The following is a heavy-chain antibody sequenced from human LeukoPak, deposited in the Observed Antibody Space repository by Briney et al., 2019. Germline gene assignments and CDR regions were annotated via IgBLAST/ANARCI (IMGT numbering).Heavy chain of an antibody. CDR1: GVSFSGYY. D-gene: IGHD3-10*01. Sequence: SETLSLTCAVYGVSFSGYYWSWIRQPPGKGLEWIGEINHNGSTNYNPSLKSRVTISVDTSKNQFSLELSSVTAADTAVYYCARRFLRRWFDPWGQGTLVTVSS. J-gene: IGHJ5*02. CDR3: ARRFLRRWFDP. V-gene: IGHV4-34*01. CDR2: INHNGST.